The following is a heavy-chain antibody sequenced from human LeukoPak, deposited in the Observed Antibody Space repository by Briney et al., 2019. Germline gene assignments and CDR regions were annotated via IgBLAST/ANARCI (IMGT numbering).Heavy chain of an antibody. CDR1: GGSISSSSYY. J-gene: IGHJ4*02. V-gene: IGHV4-39*07. D-gene: IGHD6-19*01. Sequence: PSETLSLTCTVSGGSISSSSYYWGWIRQPPGKGLEWIGSIYSSGSTYYAPSLKSRVTISVDTSKNQLSLKLSSVTAADTAVYYCASSIAVAATHYWGQGTLVTVSS. CDR2: IYSSGST. CDR3: ASSIAVAATHY.